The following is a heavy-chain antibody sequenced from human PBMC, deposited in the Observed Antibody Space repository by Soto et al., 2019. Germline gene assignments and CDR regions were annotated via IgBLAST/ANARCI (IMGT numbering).Heavy chain of an antibody. CDR1: GFSFSSYA. CDR3: AKGSIEYSASVDN. D-gene: IGHD5-12*01. V-gene: IGHV3-23*01. Sequence: DVQLLESGGGLVQPGGSLRLSCAASGFSFSSYAMFWVRQAPGKGLVWVEVISARGGSSYFEDSVKGRFTLSRDNSKNVLSLEKNSLRAEDTSIYFCAKGSIEYSASVDNWGQGTLVVVSS. J-gene: IGHJ4*02. CDR2: ISARGGSS.